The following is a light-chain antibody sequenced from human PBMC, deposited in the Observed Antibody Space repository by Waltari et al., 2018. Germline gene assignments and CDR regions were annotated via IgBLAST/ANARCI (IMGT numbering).Light chain of an antibody. CDR2: GAS. J-gene: IGKJ4*01. V-gene: IGKV1-9*01. CDR3: LQFNSFPLT. CDR1: QGVRSS. Sequence: DIQLTQSPSFLPASVGDRVTITCRASQGVRSSLAWYQQKPGISPKLLIYGASTLHSGVPSRISGSGSGTEFTLTISSLQPEDFATYYCLQFNSFPLTFGGGTKVEIK.